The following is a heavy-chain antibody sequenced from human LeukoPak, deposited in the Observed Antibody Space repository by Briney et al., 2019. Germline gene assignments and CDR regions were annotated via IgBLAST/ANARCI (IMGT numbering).Heavy chain of an antibody. J-gene: IGHJ5*02. CDR3: ARVTGGRNWFDP. D-gene: IGHD1-20*01. Sequence: GRSLRLSCAASGFTFDDYAMHWVRQAPGKGLEWVSGISWNSGSIGYADSVKGRFTISRDNAKNSLYLQMNSLRAEDTAVYYCARVTGGRNWFDPWGQGTLVTVSS. CDR2: ISWNSGSI. CDR1: GFTFDDYA. V-gene: IGHV3-9*01.